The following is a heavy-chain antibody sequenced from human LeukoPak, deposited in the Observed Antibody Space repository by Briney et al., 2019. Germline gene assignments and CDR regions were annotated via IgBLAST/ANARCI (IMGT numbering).Heavy chain of an antibody. Sequence: GGSLRLSCAASGFTFSTSGMTWVRQAPGKGLDWVSIISGSGGTPYYTDSVKGRFTISRDNSKNTLYLQMNSLRAEDTAVYYCAKGGQYTSSWYNYCGQGTLVTVSS. D-gene: IGHD6-13*01. CDR3: AKGGQYTSSWYNY. J-gene: IGHJ4*02. CDR2: ISGSGGTP. CDR1: GFTFSTSG. V-gene: IGHV3-23*01.